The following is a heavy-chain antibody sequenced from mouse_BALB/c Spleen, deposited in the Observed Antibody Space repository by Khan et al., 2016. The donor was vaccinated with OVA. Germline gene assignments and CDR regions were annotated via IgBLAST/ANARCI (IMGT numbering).Heavy chain of an antibody. V-gene: IGHV3-6*02. CDR3: ARDYYGNYYFDY. CDR2: IRYDGSN. J-gene: IGHJ2*01. CDR1: GYSITSGYY. Sequence: VQLKQSGPGLVKPSQSLSLTCSVTGYSITSGYYWNCIRQFPGKKLEWMGYIRYDGSNNYNPSHKNRIFITHDTSKNLFFLKLNTVTTDDTTTWYCARDYYGNYYFDYWGQGTTLTVSS. D-gene: IGHD2-1*01.